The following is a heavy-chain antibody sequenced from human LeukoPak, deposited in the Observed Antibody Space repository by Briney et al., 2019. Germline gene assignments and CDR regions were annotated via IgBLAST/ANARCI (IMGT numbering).Heavy chain of an antibody. V-gene: IGHV3-9*01. CDR2: ISWNSGSI. D-gene: IGHD5-24*01. CDR1: GFTFDDYA. Sequence: GGSLRLSCAASGFTFDDYAMHWVRQAPGKGLEWVSGISWNSGSIGYADSVKGRFTISRDNAMNTVDLQMNSLRAEDTAVYYCARDGHNYGTDHWGQGILVIVSS. CDR3: ARDGHNYGTDH. J-gene: IGHJ5*02.